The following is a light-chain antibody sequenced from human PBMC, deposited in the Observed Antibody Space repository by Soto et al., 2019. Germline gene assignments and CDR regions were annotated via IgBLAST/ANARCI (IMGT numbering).Light chain of an antibody. J-gene: IGLJ2*01. CDR3: QAWDSSTDVV. CDR2: QDS. Sequence: SYELTQPPSVSVSPGQTASITCSGDKLGDKYACWDQQKPGQFPVLVIYQDSKRASGIPERFSGSNSGTTATLTISGTQAMDEADYYCQAWDSSTDVVFGGGTKLTVL. CDR1: KLGDKY. V-gene: IGLV3-1*01.